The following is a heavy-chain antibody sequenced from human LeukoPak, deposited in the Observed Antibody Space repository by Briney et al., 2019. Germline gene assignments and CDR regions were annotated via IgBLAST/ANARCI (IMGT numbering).Heavy chain of an antibody. D-gene: IGHD1-1*01. Sequence: SGTLSLTCAVSGGSISTSNWWSWVRQPPGKGLEWIGNIYYGGSAYYNPSLKSRVTISVDTSKNQFSLKLSSVTAADTAVYYCARRYTLYYFDYWGQGTLVTVSS. CDR2: IYYGGSA. CDR1: GGSISTSNW. CDR3: ARRYTLYYFDY. J-gene: IGHJ4*02. V-gene: IGHV4-4*02.